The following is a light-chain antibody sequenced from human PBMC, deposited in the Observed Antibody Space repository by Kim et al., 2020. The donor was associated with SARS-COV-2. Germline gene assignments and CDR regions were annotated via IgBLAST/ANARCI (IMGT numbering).Light chain of an antibody. CDR1: QDISSN. Sequence: GSPGERAPLPCWASQDISSNLAWYQQKPGQAPRLLIYGASTRATGTTARFSGSGSGTEFTLTITGLQSEDFAVYHCQQYDKWPMTFGQGTRLEIK. CDR2: GAS. V-gene: IGKV3-15*01. J-gene: IGKJ5*01. CDR3: QQYDKWPMT.